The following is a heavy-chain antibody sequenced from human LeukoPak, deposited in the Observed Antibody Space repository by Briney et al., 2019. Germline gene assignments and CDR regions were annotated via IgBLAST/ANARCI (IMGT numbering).Heavy chain of an antibody. CDR1: GITFSGSG. CDR2: IKPDGSEK. CDR3: ARDASALY. D-gene: IGHD6-19*01. V-gene: IGHV3-7*01. Sequence: GGSLRLSCAASGITFSGSGMSWVRQAPGKGLEWVASIKPDGSEKYYLDSVKGRFTISRDNARDSLYLQMNSLRDDDTSVYFCARDASALYWGRGTLVTVSS. J-gene: IGHJ4*02.